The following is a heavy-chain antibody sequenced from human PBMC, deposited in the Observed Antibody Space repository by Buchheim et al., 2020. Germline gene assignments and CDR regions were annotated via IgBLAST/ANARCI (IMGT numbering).Heavy chain of an antibody. CDR1: GYSFTKYW. D-gene: IGHD3-3*01. CDR2: IYPGDSDT. Sequence: EVQLVQSGAEVKKPGESLKISCKGSGYSFTKYWISWVRQMPGKGLEWMGIIYPGDSDTKYSTSFQGQVTISADKSISTAYLQWSSLKASDTAMYYCARHSGVESRFLNVPYYGMDVWGQGTT. J-gene: IGHJ6*02. V-gene: IGHV5-51*01. CDR3: ARHSGVESRFLNVPYYGMDV.